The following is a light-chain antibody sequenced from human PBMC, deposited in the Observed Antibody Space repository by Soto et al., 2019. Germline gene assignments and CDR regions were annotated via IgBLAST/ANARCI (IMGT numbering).Light chain of an antibody. CDR2: LAS. V-gene: IGKV1-39*01. CDR1: QKINNF. CDR3: QQSLSNPRT. J-gene: IGKJ4*01. Sequence: DIQMTQSPSSLSASVGDTVTITCRASQKINNFLSWYQQKPGKAPKLLIFLASSLETGVPSRLGGSGSGTDFTLTIRSLQPEDFATYYCQQSLSNPRTFGGGTKVEIK.